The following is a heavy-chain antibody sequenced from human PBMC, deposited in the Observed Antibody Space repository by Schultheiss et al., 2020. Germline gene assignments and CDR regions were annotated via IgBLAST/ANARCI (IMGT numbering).Heavy chain of an antibody. Sequence: GGSLRLSCAASGFTFDDYAMHWVRQAPGKGLEWVAVISYDGSNKYYADSVKGRFTISRDNSKNTLYLQMNSLRAEDTAVYYCAREKSSGWYWYYYYGMDVWGQGTTVTVSS. J-gene: IGHJ6*02. CDR1: GFTFDDYA. CDR2: ISYDGSNK. V-gene: IGHV3-30-3*01. D-gene: IGHD6-19*01. CDR3: AREKSSGWYWYYYYGMDV.